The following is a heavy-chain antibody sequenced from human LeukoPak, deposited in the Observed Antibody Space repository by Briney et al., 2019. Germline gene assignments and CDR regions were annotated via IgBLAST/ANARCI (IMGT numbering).Heavy chain of an antibody. CDR3: ARDRLYCSSTSCTYYGMDV. J-gene: IGHJ6*02. CDR1: GFTFSSYS. D-gene: IGHD2-2*01. V-gene: IGHV3-21*01. Sequence: GGSLRLSCAASGFTFSSYSMNWVRQAPGKGLEWVSSISSSSSYIYYADSVKGRFTISRDNAKNSLYLQMNSLRTEDTAVYYCARDRLYCSSTSCTYYGMDVWGQGTTVTVSS. CDR2: ISSSSSYI.